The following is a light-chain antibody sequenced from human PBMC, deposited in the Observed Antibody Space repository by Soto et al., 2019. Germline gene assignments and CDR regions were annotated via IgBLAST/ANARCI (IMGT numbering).Light chain of an antibody. CDR2: GAS. CDR1: QSVSSSY. CDR3: QQYNNWPRT. Sequence: EIVMTQSPATLSVSPGERATLSCRASQSVSSSYLAWYQQKPGQAPRLLIYGASSRATGIPARFSGSGSGTEFTLTTSSLQSEDFAVYYCQQYNNWPRTFGQGTKVDIK. J-gene: IGKJ1*01. V-gene: IGKV3-15*01.